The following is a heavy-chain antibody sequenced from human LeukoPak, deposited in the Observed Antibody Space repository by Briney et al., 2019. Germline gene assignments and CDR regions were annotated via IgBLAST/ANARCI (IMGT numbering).Heavy chain of an antibody. CDR2: IRSKGNSYET. CDR1: GFTFSGSA. CDR3: TRHGGDGYNFVLPWD. D-gene: IGHD5-24*01. J-gene: IGHJ4*02. V-gene: IGHV3-73*01. Sequence: GGXLRLSCAASGFTFSGSAMHWVRQAPGKGMEWVGRIRSKGNSYETAYAASGKGRITIDREERKKRAYLQMNSLKTEDTAVYYCTRHGGDGYNFVLPWDWGQGTLVTVSS.